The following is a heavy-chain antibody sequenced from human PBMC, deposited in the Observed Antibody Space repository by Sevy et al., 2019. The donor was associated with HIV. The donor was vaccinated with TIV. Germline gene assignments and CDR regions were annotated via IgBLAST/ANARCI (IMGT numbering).Heavy chain of an antibody. CDR1: GYSSTGHY. CDR3: ATYSDYGGAFDP. Sequence: ASVKVSCKASGYSSTGHYIHWFRQAPGQGLEWMGWINPNSGGTKFAQKFQGRVTMTRDTSISTAYMELSRLKSDDTAVFYCATYSDYGGAFDPWGQGTLVTVSS. V-gene: IGHV1-2*02. CDR2: INPNSGGT. D-gene: IGHD5-12*01. J-gene: IGHJ5*02.